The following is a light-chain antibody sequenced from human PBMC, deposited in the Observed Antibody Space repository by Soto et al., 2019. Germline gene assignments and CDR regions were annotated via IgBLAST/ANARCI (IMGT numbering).Light chain of an antibody. CDR3: QQSYSSPPT. CDR1: QDINVW. V-gene: IGKV1-12*01. Sequence: DIQMTQSPSSVSASVGDRGPITCRASQDINVWLAWYQQKPGLAPNLLIYRASRLLGGVHSRFSGSRSGPDFTLTISSLQPEDFATYYCQQSYSSPPTVGQGTKVDIK. J-gene: IGKJ1*01. CDR2: RAS.